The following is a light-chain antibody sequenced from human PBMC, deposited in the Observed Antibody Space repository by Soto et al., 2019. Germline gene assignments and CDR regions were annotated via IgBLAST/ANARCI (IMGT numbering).Light chain of an antibody. CDR3: QQYNNWPPIT. CDR1: QSVSSN. J-gene: IGKJ5*01. V-gene: IGKV3-15*01. CDR2: GAS. Sequence: EIVMTQSPAPLSVSPGERATLSCRASQSVSSNLAWYQQKPGQAPRLLLYGASTRATGIPARFSGSGSGTEFTLTISSLQSEDFAVHYCQQYNNWPPITFGQGTRLEIK.